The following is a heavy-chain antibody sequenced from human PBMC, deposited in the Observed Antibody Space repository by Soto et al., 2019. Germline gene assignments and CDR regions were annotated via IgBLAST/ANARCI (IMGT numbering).Heavy chain of an antibody. CDR2: IYYSGST. V-gene: IGHV4-31*03. CDR3: ARVGGINWFDP. Sequence: QVQLQESGPGLVKPSQTLSLTCTVSGGSISSGGYYWSWIRQHPGKGLEWIGYIYYSGSTYYNPYLKSRVTIPVDTSKNHVSLKLSSLPAADTAVYYCARVGGINWFDPWGQGTLVTVSS. J-gene: IGHJ5*02. D-gene: IGHD3-16*01. CDR1: GGSISSGGYY.